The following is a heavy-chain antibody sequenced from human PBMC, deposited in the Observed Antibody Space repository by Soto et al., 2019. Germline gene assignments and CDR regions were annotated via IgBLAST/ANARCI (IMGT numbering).Heavy chain of an antibody. V-gene: IGHV1-3*01. CDR2: INAGNGNT. Sequence: ASVKVSCKASGYTFTSYAMHWVRQAPGQRLEWMGWINAGNGNTKYSQKFQGRVTITRDTSASTAYMELSSLRSEDTAVYYCARDRTEKWLARPAPYYYYGMDVWGQGTPVTVSS. D-gene: IGHD6-19*01. CDR3: ARDRTEKWLARPAPYYYYGMDV. CDR1: GYTFTSYA. J-gene: IGHJ6*02.